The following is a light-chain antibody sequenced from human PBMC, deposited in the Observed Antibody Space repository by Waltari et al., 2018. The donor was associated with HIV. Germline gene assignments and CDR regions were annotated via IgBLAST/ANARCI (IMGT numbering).Light chain of an antibody. CDR3: SSYTSSSTLV. V-gene: IGLV2-14*01. CDR2: EVS. Sequence: QSALTQPASVSGSPGQSITISCTGTTSDVGAYKYVSWYQQHPGNAPKLMIYEVSNRPSGVSNRFSGSKSGNTASLTISGLQAEDEADYFCSSYTSSSTLVFGSGTKVTVL. J-gene: IGLJ1*01. CDR1: TSDVGAYKY.